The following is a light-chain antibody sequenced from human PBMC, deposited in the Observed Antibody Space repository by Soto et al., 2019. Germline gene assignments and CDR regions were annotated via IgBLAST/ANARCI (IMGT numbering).Light chain of an antibody. Sequence: QSALTQPASVSGSPGQSITISCTGTSSDVGGYNYVSWYQQHPGKAPKLMIYDVSNRPSGVSNRFSGSKSGNTASLTISGLQVEDEADYYCSSYTSSSTPLYVSGTGTKLTVL. V-gene: IGLV2-14*01. J-gene: IGLJ1*01. CDR3: SSYTSSSTPLYV. CDR1: SSDVGGYNY. CDR2: DVS.